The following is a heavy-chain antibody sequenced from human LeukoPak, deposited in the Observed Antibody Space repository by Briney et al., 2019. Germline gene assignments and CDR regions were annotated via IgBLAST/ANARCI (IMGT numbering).Heavy chain of an antibody. CDR1: GFTFSSYW. CDR3: ARDESGDSYGLY. V-gene: IGHV3-7*05. D-gene: IGHD5-18*01. CDR2: IKQDGSQK. Sequence: GGSLRLSCAVSGFTFSSYWMNWVREAPGKGLEWVANIKQDGSQKYYVDSVRGRFTISRDNAKNSLYLQLNSLRAEDTAVYYCARDESGDSYGLYWGQGTLVTVSS. J-gene: IGHJ4*02.